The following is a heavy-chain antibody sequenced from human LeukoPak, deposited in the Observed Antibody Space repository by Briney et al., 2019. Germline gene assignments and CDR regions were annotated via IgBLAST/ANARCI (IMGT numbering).Heavy chain of an antibody. CDR2: ISWNSGSI. J-gene: IGHJ4*02. CDR1: GFTFDDYA. V-gene: IGHV3-9*01. Sequence: GRSLRLSCAASGFTFDDYAMHWVRQAPGKGLEWVSGISWNSGSIGYADSVKGRFTISRDNAKNSLYLQMNSLRAEDTALYYCAKGRFLERHKNYFDYWGQGTLVTVPS. CDR3: AKGRFLERHKNYFDY. D-gene: IGHD3-3*01.